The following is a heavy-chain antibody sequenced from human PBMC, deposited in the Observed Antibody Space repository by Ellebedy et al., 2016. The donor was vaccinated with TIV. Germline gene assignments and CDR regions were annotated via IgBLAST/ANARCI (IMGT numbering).Heavy chain of an antibody. J-gene: IGHJ4*02. V-gene: IGHV3-72*01. CDR2: IRNKANSYTT. CDR3: AVGFCSGGTCYSGKY. D-gene: IGHD2-15*01. CDR1: GFTFSDHY. Sequence: GGSLRLSXAASGFTFSDHYMDWVRQAPGKGLEWVGRIRNKANSYTTEYAASVTGRFTISRDDSESSLYLQMNSLKTEDTAVYYCAVGFCSGGTCYSGKYWGQGTLVTVSS.